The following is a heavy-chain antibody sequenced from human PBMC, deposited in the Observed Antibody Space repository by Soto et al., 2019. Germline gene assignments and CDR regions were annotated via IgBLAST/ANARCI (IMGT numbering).Heavy chain of an antibody. CDR1: GYTFTSYA. J-gene: IGHJ4*02. Sequence: ASVKVSCKASGYTFTSYAMHWVRQAPGQRLEWMGWINAGNGNTKYSQKFQGRVTITRDTSASTAYMELSSLRSEDTAVYYCARDRTSITGTTFYAYWGQGTLVTVSS. CDR3: ARDRTSITGTTFYAY. CDR2: INAGNGNT. V-gene: IGHV1-3*01. D-gene: IGHD1-7*01.